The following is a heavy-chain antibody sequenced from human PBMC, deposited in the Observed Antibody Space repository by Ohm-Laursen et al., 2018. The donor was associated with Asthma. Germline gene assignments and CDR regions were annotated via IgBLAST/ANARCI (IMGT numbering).Heavy chain of an antibody. D-gene: IGHD4-11*01. Sequence: GSLRLSCAASGYSFSLYSIHWIRQAPGKGLQWVASISTASTFIYYADSVRGRFTTSRDNAKNLVYLQMDSLRVDDTALYYCAKFGRDYRSHGMDVWGQGTTVTVSS. CDR3: AKFGRDYRSHGMDV. J-gene: IGHJ6*02. CDR2: ISTASTFI. CDR1: GYSFSLYS. V-gene: IGHV3-21*01.